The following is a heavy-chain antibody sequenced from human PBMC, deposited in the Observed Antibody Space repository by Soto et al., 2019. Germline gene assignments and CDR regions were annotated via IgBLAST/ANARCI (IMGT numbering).Heavy chain of an antibody. D-gene: IGHD3-3*01. Sequence: SETLSLTCAVYGGSFSGYYWSWIRQPPGKGLEWIGEINHSGSTNYNPSLKSRGTISVDTSKNQFSLKLSSVPAADTAVYYCARVPWDYNFLSGYLRNDYYYYMDVWGKGTTVTVSS. CDR1: GGSFSGYY. CDR2: INHSGST. CDR3: ARVPWDYNFLSGYLRNDYYYYMDV. V-gene: IGHV4-34*01. J-gene: IGHJ6*03.